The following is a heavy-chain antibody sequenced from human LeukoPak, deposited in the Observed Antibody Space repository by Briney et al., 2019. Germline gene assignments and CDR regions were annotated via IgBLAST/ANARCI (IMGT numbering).Heavy chain of an antibody. V-gene: IGHV1-8*01. CDR2: MNPNSGNT. Sequence: GASVKVSCKASGYTFTSYDINWVRQATGQGLEWMGWMNPNSGNTGYAQKFQGRVTMTRNTSISTAYMGLSSLRSEDTAVYYCARALPGYCSSTSCSNWFDPWGQGTLVTVSS. J-gene: IGHJ5*02. D-gene: IGHD2-2*01. CDR1: GYTFTSYD. CDR3: ARALPGYCSSTSCSNWFDP.